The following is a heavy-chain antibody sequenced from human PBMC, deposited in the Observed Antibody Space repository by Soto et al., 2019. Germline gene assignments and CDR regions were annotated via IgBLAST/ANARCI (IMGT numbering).Heavy chain of an antibody. CDR2: ISWNSGNM. CDR3: AKDQGLYASGVNGFDP. V-gene: IGHV3-9*01. Sequence: EVQLVESGGGLVQPGRSLRLSCAASGFTFDDYAMHWVRQAPGKGLEWVSGISWNSGNMGYADSVKGRFIISRDNAKNSVYLQMNSLRAEDTALYYCAKDQGLYASGVNGFDPWGQGTLVTVSS. J-gene: IGHJ5*02. CDR1: GFTFDDYA. D-gene: IGHD3-10*01.